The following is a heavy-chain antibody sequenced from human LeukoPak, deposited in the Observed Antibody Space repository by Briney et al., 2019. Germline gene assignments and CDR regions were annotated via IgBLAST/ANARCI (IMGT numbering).Heavy chain of an antibody. J-gene: IGHJ4*02. Sequence: GGSLRLSCEASGFPFNIYTMNWVRQAPGKGLEWVSSISSTSTYIYYADSVKGRFTISRDNAKNSLYLQMNSLRAEDTAVFYCVRDPGRSTTGRFDYWGQGTLVTVSS. V-gene: IGHV3-21*01. CDR3: VRDPGRSTTGRFDY. CDR1: GFPFNIYT. CDR2: ISSTSTYI. D-gene: IGHD2-2*01.